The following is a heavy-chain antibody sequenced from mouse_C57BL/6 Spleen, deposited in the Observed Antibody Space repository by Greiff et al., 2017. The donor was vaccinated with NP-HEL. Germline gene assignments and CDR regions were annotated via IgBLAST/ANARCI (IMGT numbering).Heavy chain of an antibody. V-gene: IGHV5-4*01. Sequence: EVQGVESGGGLVKPGGSLKLSCAASGFTFSSYAMSWVRQTPEKRLEWVATISDGGSYTYYPDNVKGRFTISRDNAKNNLYLQMGHLTSEDTAMYYCARVEGYYAGFAYWGQGTLVTVSA. CDR3: ARVEGYYAGFAY. D-gene: IGHD2-3*01. J-gene: IGHJ3*01. CDR2: ISDGGSYT. CDR1: GFTFSSYA.